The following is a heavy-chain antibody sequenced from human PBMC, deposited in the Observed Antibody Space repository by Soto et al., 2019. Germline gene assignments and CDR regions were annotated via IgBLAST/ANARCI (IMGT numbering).Heavy chain of an antibody. CDR2: IDVGSANA. D-gene: IGHD3-22*01. V-gene: IGHV1-58*01. J-gene: IGHJ2*01. CDR1: GFTFSSSA. CDR3: ARGPYYYDSSGPWGYFDL. Sequence: SVKVSCKTSGFTFSSSAVHWVRQARGHRLQWIGWIDVGSANANYAHMLQGRFTISRDNAKNSLYLQMNSLRAEDTAVYYCARGPYYYDSSGPWGYFDLWGRGTLVTVSS.